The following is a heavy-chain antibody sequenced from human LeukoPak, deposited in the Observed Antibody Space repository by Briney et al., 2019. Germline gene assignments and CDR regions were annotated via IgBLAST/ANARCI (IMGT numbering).Heavy chain of an antibody. J-gene: IGHJ4*02. D-gene: IGHD6-13*01. CDR2: ISWNSGSI. CDR1: GFTFDDYA. CDR3: ASPPLIAAAGTSDY. Sequence: GGSLRLSCAASGFTFDDYAMHWVRQAPGKGLEWVSGISWNSGSIGYADSVKGRFTISRDNAKNSLYLQMNSLRAEDTAVYYCASPPLIAAAGTSDYWGQGTLVTVSS. V-gene: IGHV3-9*01.